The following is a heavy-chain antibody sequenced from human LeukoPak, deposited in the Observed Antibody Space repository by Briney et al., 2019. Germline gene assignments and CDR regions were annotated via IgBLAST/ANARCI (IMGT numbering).Heavy chain of an antibody. V-gene: IGHV1-8*01. CDR3: ARALSWTTDSYYYMDV. CDR1: GYTFTSYD. J-gene: IGHJ6*03. Sequence: ASVRVSCKASGYTFTSYDINWVRQAAGQGLEWMGWMNPNSGNTGYAQKFQGRVTMTKNTSITTAYMELSSLRSEDTAVYYCARALSWTTDSYYYMDVWGKGTTVTVSS. D-gene: IGHD3/OR15-3a*01. CDR2: MNPNSGNT.